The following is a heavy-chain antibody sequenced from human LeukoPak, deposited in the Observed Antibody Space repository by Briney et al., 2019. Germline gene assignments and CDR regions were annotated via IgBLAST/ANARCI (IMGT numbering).Heavy chain of an antibody. D-gene: IGHD1-26*01. V-gene: IGHV3-64*02. CDR3: ARGRSPLGYYYGMDD. J-gene: IGHJ6*02. CDR2: ISSNGESA. Sequence: PGGSLRLSCEASGFIFRNYVMHWVRQAPGKGLEYVSAISSNGESAFYADSVKGRFTISRDNSRNTLYLQMGTLRAEDMAVYYCARGRSPLGYYYGMDDWGRGTTVSVSS. CDR1: GFIFRNYV.